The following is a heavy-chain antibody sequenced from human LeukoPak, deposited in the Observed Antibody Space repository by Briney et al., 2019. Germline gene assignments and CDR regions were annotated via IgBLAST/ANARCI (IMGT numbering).Heavy chain of an antibody. CDR3: ARALRTGQGDYVPVL. CDR2: IYPGDSQT. CDR1: GYKFTNYW. J-gene: IGHJ4*02. V-gene: IGHV5-51*01. D-gene: IGHD4-17*01. Sequence: GASLKISCKASGYKFTNYWIGWVRPMPGKGLEWMTIIYPGDSQTRYSPSFQGQVTISADKSLDTMYLQWNSLKASDTAMYYCARALRTGQGDYVPVLWGQGTLVIVSS.